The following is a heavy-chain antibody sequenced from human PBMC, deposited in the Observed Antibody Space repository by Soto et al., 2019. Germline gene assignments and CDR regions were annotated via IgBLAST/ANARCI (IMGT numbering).Heavy chain of an antibody. Sequence: GGSLRLSCAASGFTFSSYGMHWVRRAPGKGLEWVAVISYDGSNKYYADSVKGRFSISRDNSKNTLYLQVDSLRAEDTALYYCAKAYAVPAATASFDYWGQGTLVTVSS. V-gene: IGHV3-30*18. CDR3: AKAYAVPAATASFDY. D-gene: IGHD2-2*01. J-gene: IGHJ4*02. CDR2: ISYDGSNK. CDR1: GFTFSSYG.